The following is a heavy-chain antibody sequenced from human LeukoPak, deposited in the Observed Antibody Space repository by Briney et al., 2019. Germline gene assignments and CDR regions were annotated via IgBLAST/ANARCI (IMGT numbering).Heavy chain of an antibody. CDR3: SRPYCSGRSCYSSIPGRAH. Sequence: GGSLRLSCADSGFTFSSYSMNWVRQAPGEGLEWISYISSGSDTTYYAVSVKGRFTISRDNAKNSLYLQLNNLRAEDTAVYYCSRPYCSGRSCYSSIPGRAHWGQGILVTVSS. D-gene: IGHD2-15*01. V-gene: IGHV3-48*01. CDR1: GFTFSSYS. J-gene: IGHJ4*02. CDR2: ISSGSDTT.